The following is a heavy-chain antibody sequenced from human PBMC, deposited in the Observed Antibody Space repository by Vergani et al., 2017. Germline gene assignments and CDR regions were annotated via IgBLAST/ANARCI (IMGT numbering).Heavy chain of an antibody. CDR1: GFTVSSSY. D-gene: IGHD3-9*01. Sequence: QVQLVESGGGVVQPGGSLRLSCAASGFTVSSSYMSWVRQAPGKGLEWVAVISFDGSNEYYADSVKGRFTISRDNSKNTLYLQMNSLRAEDTAVYYCAREMLARYGPIDHWGQGTLVTVSS. CDR3: AREMLARYGPIDH. V-gene: IGHV3-30*03. J-gene: IGHJ4*02. CDR2: ISFDGSNE.